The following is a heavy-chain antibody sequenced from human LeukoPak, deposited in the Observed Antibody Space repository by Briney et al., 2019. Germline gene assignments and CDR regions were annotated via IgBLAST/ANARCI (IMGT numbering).Heavy chain of an antibody. CDR2: IYTSGST. D-gene: IGHD2-2*01. CDR1: GSISSYY. CDR3: ARQKCTSTSCLTKNAFDI. J-gene: IGHJ3*02. V-gene: IGHV4-4*09. Sequence: SETLSLTFTVSGSISSYYWSWIRQPPGKGLEWSGYIYTSGSTNYNPSLKSRVTISVDTSKNQFSLDLSSETAADTAVYYCARQKCTSTSCLTKNAFDIWGQGTMVTVSS.